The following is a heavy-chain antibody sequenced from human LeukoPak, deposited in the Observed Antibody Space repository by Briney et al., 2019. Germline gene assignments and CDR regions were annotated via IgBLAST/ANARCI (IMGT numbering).Heavy chain of an antibody. CDR1: GFTFSSYA. J-gene: IGHJ1*01. V-gene: IGHV3-23*01. D-gene: IGHD6-19*01. CDR2: ISGSGGST. CDR3: VRGGKRALAGTRSPQYFQH. Sequence: GGSLRLSCAASGFTFSSYAMSWVRQAPGKGLEWVSAISGSGGSTYYADSVKGRFTISRDNSKNTLYLQMNSLRAEATAVYYCVRGGKRALAGTRSPQYFQHWGQGTLVTVSS.